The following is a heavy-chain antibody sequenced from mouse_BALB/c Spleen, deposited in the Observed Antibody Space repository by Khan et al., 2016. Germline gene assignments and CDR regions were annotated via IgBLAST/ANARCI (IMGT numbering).Heavy chain of an antibody. D-gene: IGHD2-14*01. CDR3: ARRVRWYFHV. CDR1: GYTFTDYS. CDR2: KNTNTGEP. Sequence: QIQLVQSGPELKKPGETVKISCKASGYTFTDYSMHWVKQAPGKGLTWMGWKNTNTGEPTYADDFMGRFAFSLETSARTAYLQINNLINEDTATYFCARRVRWYFHVWGAGPTVTVSS. V-gene: IGHV9-2-1*01. J-gene: IGHJ1*01.